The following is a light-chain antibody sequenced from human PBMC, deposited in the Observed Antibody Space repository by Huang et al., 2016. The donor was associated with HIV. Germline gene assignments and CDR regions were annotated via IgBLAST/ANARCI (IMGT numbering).Light chain of an antibody. CDR3: HQYNNWLLS. V-gene: IGKV3-15*01. Sequence: EIVMTQSPGTLSVSPGKRVTLSCRANRSVSTKVAWYQQRPGQAPRLLIYGSSTRAPGIPARCSGSGSGTDFALTSSSLQSEDFAGYYCHQYNNWLLSFGGGTRVDI. CDR2: GSS. CDR1: RSVSTK. J-gene: IGKJ4*01.